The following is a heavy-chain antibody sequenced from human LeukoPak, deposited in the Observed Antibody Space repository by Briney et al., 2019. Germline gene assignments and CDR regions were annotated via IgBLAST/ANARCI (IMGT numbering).Heavy chain of an antibody. Sequence: ASVKVSCKASGGTFSSYAISWVRQAPGQGLEWMGGIIPIFGTAKYAQKFQGRVTITADESTSTAYMELSSLRSEDTAVYYCARAFPNYDSSGYYYYYFDYWGQGTLVTVSS. D-gene: IGHD3-22*01. CDR3: ARAFPNYDSSGYYYYYFDY. V-gene: IGHV1-69*13. CDR2: IIPIFGTA. CDR1: GGTFSSYA. J-gene: IGHJ4*02.